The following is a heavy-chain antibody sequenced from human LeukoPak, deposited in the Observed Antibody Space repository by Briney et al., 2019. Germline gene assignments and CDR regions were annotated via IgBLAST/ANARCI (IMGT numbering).Heavy chain of an antibody. D-gene: IGHD4-17*01. V-gene: IGHV1-69*05. CDR2: IIPIFGTT. Sequence: GASLKVSCKASGGTFSSYAFNWVRQAPGQGLEWMGRIIPIFGTTTYAQKFQGRVTITTDESTSTAYMEVSSLRSEDTAVYYCARHPYSIPGDYGPDYFYIDVWGKGTTVTVSS. J-gene: IGHJ6*03. CDR1: GGTFSSYA. CDR3: ARHPYSIPGDYGPDYFYIDV.